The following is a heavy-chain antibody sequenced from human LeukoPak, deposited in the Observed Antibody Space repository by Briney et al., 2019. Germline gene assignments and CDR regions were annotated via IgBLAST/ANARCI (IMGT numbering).Heavy chain of an antibody. D-gene: IGHD4-23*01. J-gene: IGHJ4*02. CDR3: AKEPQDYGGKPGY. CDR2: ISAYNGNT. V-gene: IGHV1-18*01. Sequence: ASVNVSCKASGYTFTSYGISWVRQAPGQGLEGMGWISAYNGNTNYAQKLQGRGTMTTDTSTSTAYMELRSLRSDDTAVYYCAKEPQDYGGKPGYWGQGTLVTVSS. CDR1: GYTFTSYG.